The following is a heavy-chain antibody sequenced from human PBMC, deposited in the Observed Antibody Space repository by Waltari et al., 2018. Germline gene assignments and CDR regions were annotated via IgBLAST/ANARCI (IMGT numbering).Heavy chain of an antibody. Sequence: QVQLVESGGGVVQPGRSLRLSCAASGFTFSSYGMYWVRQAPGKGLGWVAVIWYDGSNKYYADSVKGRFTISRDNSKNTLYLQMNSLRAEDTAVYYCARDYKPYYSIRQGVPATPDYWGQGTLVTVSS. CDR2: IWYDGSNK. V-gene: IGHV3-33*01. CDR1: GFTFSSYG. CDR3: ARDYKPYYSIRQGVPATPDY. J-gene: IGHJ4*02. D-gene: IGHD3-10*01.